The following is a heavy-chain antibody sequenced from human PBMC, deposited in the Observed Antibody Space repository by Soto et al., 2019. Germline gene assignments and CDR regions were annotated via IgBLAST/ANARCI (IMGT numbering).Heavy chain of an antibody. V-gene: IGHV1-18*01. Sequence: ASVKVSCKASGYTFTSSGISWVRQAPGQGLEWMGWISTDNGNTNYAQHLQGRVSLTTDTSTSTAYMDLRSLRSDDTAVYYCARDTASVVGDGDYRYYYGMDVWGQGTTVTVSS. J-gene: IGHJ6*02. CDR3: ARDTASVVGDGDYRYYYGMDV. D-gene: IGHD4-17*01. CDR1: GYTFTSSG. CDR2: ISTDNGNT.